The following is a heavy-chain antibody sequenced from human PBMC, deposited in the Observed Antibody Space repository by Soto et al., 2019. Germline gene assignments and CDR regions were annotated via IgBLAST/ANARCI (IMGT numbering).Heavy chain of an antibody. J-gene: IGHJ6*02. V-gene: IGHV4-39*01. CDR1: GASINTIPYY. Sequence: PSETLSLTCTVSGASINTIPYYWGWIRQSPGKGLEWIGSVYYSGFTYFNPSLKSRVTILVDTSKNQFSLELTSVTAADTALYYCATTFDSSGYYHNFGMDVWGQGTAVT. D-gene: IGHD3-22*01. CDR2: VYYSGFT. CDR3: ATTFDSSGYYHNFGMDV.